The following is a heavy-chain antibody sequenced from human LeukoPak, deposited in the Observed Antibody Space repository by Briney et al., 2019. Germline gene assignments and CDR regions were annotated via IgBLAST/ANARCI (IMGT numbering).Heavy chain of an antibody. V-gene: IGHV1-8*01. Sequence: ASVTVSCKASGYTFTSYDINWVRQAPGQGLEWMGWMNPNSGNTGYAQKFQGRVNMTRNTAISTAYMELSSLRSEDTAVYYCARGSPMYYYDSSAPLDYWGQGTLVTVSS. D-gene: IGHD3-22*01. CDR3: ARGSPMYYYDSSAPLDY. CDR1: GYTFTSYD. J-gene: IGHJ4*02. CDR2: MNPNSGNT.